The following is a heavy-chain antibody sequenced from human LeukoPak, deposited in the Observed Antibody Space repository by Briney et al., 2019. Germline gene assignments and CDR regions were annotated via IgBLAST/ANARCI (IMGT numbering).Heavy chain of an antibody. CDR1: GFTFSNYA. V-gene: IGHV3-30*18. CDR2: ISYDGSNK. J-gene: IGHJ4*02. D-gene: IGHD3-22*01. CDR3: AKSDYYDSSGHQGFFDY. Sequence: GGSLRLSCAASGFTFSNYAMHWVRQAPGKGLEWVAVISYDGSNKYYADSVKGRFTISRDNSKNTLYLQMNSLRAEDTAVYYCAKSDYYDSSGHQGFFDYWGQGTLVTVSS.